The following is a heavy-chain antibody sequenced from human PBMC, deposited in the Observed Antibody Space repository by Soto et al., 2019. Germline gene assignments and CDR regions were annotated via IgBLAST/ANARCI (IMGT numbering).Heavy chain of an antibody. D-gene: IGHD3-22*01. J-gene: IGHJ4*02. CDR1: GDSISGNNW. V-gene: IGHV4-4*02. CDR3: AREGYYEVVY. CDR2: IYHTGKA. Sequence: PSETLSLTCAVSGDSISGNNWWSWVRQSPGKGLEWIGEIYHTGKATYNPSLKTRVTMSVDKSKIQFSLEVRSVTVADTAVYFCAREGYYEVVYWGQGALVTVSS.